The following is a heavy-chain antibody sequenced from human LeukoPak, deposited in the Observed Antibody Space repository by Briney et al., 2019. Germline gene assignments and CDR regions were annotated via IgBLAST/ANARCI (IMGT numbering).Heavy chain of an antibody. CDR2: IYYSGST. J-gene: IGHJ5*02. D-gene: IGHD6-13*01. V-gene: IGHV4-39*01. CDR3: ARHLTSSSWYGH. Sequence: SETLSLTCTVSGGSISSSSYYWGWLRQPPGKGLEWIGSIYYSGSTYYNPSLKSRVTISVDTSKNQFSLKLSSVTAADTAVYYCARHLTSSSWYGHWGQGTLVTVSS. CDR1: GGSISSSSYY.